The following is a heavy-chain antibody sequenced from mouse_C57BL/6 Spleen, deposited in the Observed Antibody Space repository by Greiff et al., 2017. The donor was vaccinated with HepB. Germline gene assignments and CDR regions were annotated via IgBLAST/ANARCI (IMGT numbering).Heavy chain of an antibody. CDR2: IDPSDSYT. J-gene: IGHJ4*01. V-gene: IGHV1-69*01. CDR3: ARRSYYYAMDY. Sequence: VQLQQSGAELVMPGASVKLSCKASGYTFTSYWMHWVKQRPGQGLEWIGEIDPSDSYTNYNQKFKGKSTLTVDNSSSTAYMQLSSLTSEDAAVYYCARRSYYYAMDYWGQGTSGTVSS. CDR1: GYTFTSYW.